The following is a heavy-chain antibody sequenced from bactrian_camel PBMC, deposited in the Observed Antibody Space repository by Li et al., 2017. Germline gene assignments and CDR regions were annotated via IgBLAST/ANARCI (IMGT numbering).Heavy chain of an antibody. CDR3: ARGWEKNFGI. Sequence: VQLVESGGGSVQAGGSLRLSCAASGDGYSSSAMGWFRQAPGKELEWVSSVFNDGVFKTYADSVKGRFAISRDNANNTLYLQLNDLRSDDTAMYFCARGWEKNFGIRGQGTQVTVS. D-gene: IGHD5*01. CDR2: VFNDGVFK. J-gene: IGHJ4*01. CDR1: GDGYSSSA. V-gene: IGHV3S42*01.